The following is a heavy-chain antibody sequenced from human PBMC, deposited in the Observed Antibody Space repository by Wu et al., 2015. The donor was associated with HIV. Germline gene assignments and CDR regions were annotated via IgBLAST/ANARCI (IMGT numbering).Heavy chain of an antibody. J-gene: IGHJ3*02. CDR1: GYTFTGHD. D-gene: IGHD2-2*01. V-gene: IGHV1-8*01. Sequence: QVQLVQSGAEVKKPGASVKVSCKASGYTFTGHDVNWVRQTRGQGLEWMGWMNPRSGYTVYQQKFQGRVSMTADTSTNTAYMEVSGLTSEDTAVYYCARATKAAIRIEGADFDIWGQGTMVTVSS. CDR3: ARATKAAIRIEGADFDI. CDR2: MNPRSGYT.